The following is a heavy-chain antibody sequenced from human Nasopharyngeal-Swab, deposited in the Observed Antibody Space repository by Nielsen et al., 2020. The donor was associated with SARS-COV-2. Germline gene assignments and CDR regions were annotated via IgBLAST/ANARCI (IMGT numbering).Heavy chain of an antibody. Sequence: SETLSLTCAVYGGSFSGYYWSWIRQPPGKGLEWIGEINHSGSTNYNPSLKSRVTISVDTSKNQFSLKLSSVTAADTAVYYCARDREGYCSGGSCYSDAFDIWGQGTMVTVSS. J-gene: IGHJ3*02. V-gene: IGHV4-34*01. CDR3: ARDREGYCSGGSCYSDAFDI. CDR2: INHSGST. D-gene: IGHD2-15*01. CDR1: GGSFSGYY.